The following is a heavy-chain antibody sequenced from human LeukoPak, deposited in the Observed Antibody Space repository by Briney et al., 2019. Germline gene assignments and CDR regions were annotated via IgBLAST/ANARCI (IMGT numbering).Heavy chain of an antibody. V-gene: IGHV3-30*04. CDR3: ARNYYYDSSGSDAFDI. CDR2: ISYDGSNK. CDR1: GFTFSSYA. D-gene: IGHD3-22*01. Sequence: PGGSLRLSCAASGFTFSSYAMHWVRQPPGKGLEWVAVISYDGSNKYYADSVKGRFTISRDNSKNTLYLQMNSLRAEDTAVYYCARNYYYDSSGSDAFDIWGQGTMVTVSS. J-gene: IGHJ3*02.